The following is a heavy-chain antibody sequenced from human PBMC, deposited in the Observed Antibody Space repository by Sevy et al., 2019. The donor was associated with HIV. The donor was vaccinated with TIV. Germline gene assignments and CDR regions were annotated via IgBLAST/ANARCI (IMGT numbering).Heavy chain of an antibody. D-gene: IGHD1-26*01. CDR1: GYSISSGYY. Sequence: SETLSLTCAVSGYSISSGYYWGWIRQPPGKGLEWIGSIYHSGSTYYNPSLKSRVTISVDTSKNQFSLKLSSVTAADTAVYYCARSYSGCYRGDDAFDIWGQGTMVTVSS. J-gene: IGHJ3*02. V-gene: IGHV4-38-2*01. CDR2: IYHSGST. CDR3: ARSYSGCYRGDDAFDI.